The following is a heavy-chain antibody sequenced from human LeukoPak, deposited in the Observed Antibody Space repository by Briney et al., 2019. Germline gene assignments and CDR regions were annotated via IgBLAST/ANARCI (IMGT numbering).Heavy chain of an antibody. Sequence: PGGSLRLSCAVSGFTFSNYRMNWVRQAPGKGLEWISYISTSSTTINYADSVKGRFTISRDDAENLLYLQMSSLRAEDTAVYYCVRDGTRIDGHYWGQGTLVTVSS. V-gene: IGHV3-48*04. CDR2: ISTSSTTI. D-gene: IGHD2/OR15-2a*01. J-gene: IGHJ4*02. CDR1: GFTFSNYR. CDR3: VRDGTRIDGHY.